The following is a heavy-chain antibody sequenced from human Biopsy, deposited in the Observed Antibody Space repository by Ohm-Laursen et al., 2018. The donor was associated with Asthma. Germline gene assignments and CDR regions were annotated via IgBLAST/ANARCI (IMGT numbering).Heavy chain of an antibody. CDR1: GVSIRSYY. J-gene: IGHJ4*02. Sequence: SQTLSLTCIVSGVSIRSYYWTWIRQPPGKGLEWIGNIHYSGSTCSNPSLKSRVTISVDTSKKQISLRLSSVIAADTAVYYCAGFCSGGNCPDHWGQGTLVTVSS. V-gene: IGHV4-59*01. CDR2: IHYSGST. CDR3: AGFCSGGNCPDH. D-gene: IGHD2-15*01.